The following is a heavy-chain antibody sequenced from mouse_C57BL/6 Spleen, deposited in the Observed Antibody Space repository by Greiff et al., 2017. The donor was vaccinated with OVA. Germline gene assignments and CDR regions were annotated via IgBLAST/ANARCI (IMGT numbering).Heavy chain of an antibody. D-gene: IGHD2-3*01. Sequence: EVKVEESGGGLVKPGGSLTLSCAASGFTFSDYGMHWVRQAPEKGLAWVAYISSGSSTIYYAATVKGRFTISRDNAKNTLFLQLTSLRSEDTAMYYCASGLLTAYWGQGTLVTVSA. V-gene: IGHV5-17*01. J-gene: IGHJ3*01. CDR1: GFTFSDYG. CDR2: ISSGSSTI. CDR3: ASGLLTAY.